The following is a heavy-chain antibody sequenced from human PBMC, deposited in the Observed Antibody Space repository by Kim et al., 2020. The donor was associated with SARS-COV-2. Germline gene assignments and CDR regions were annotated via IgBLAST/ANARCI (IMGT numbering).Heavy chain of an antibody. CDR2: ISYFGTDI. V-gene: IGHV3-30*04. D-gene: IGHD2-21*02. CDR3: ARVPGHYYSPFWDA. J-gene: IGHJ5*02. CDR1: GFTFTSHT. Sequence: GTSLTLSCAASGFTFTSHTLHWVRQAPGKGLEWLAVISYFGTDIYYADSVQGRFTISRDNSKNILYLQMRSLRPEVTAVYYCARVPGHYYSPFWDAWGQGTLVTVSS.